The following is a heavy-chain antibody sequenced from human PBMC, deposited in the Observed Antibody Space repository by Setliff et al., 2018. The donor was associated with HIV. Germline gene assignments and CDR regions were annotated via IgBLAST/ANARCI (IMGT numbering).Heavy chain of an antibody. CDR3: VRGYRSAWNSWFDA. D-gene: IGHD6-19*01. J-gene: IGHJ5*02. V-gene: IGHV4-59*11. CDR2: IYYSGST. Sequence: PSETLSLTCTVSGGSISSHYWSWIRQPPGKGLEWIGGIYYSGSTNYNPSLKSRVTLSLDTSKNQFSLKLTSVTAADTAVYYCVRGYRSAWNSWFDAWGQGTRVTVSS. CDR1: GGSISSHY.